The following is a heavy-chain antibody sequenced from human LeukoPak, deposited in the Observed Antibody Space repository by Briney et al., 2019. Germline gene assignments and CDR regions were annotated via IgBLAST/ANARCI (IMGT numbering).Heavy chain of an antibody. CDR2: ISGSGANT. J-gene: IGHJ5*02. CDR1: GFAFSSCA. Sequence: GGSLRLSCAASGFAFSSCAMSWVRPAPGKGLEWVSAISGSGANTYYGDSVKGRFSISRDNSKNTLYLQMNSLRADDTAVYFCAKAGYDYSNINWFDPWGRGTLVTVSS. CDR3: AKAGYDYSNINWFDP. V-gene: IGHV3-23*01. D-gene: IGHD5-12*01.